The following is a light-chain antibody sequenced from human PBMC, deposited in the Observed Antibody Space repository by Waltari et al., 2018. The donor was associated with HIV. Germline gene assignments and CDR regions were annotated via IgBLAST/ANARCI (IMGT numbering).Light chain of an antibody. CDR1: KLGSKF. J-gene: IGLJ2*01. CDR2: QDG. V-gene: IGLV3-1*01. CDR3: QAWDTSAYVL. Sequence: SYELTQPPSVSVSPGQTATISCSGDKLGSKFVSWYKQRPGKPPAVVIFQDGTRPSGISERISGSNSGNTATLTIRGTQAIDEADYYCQAWDTSAYVLFGGGTKLTVL.